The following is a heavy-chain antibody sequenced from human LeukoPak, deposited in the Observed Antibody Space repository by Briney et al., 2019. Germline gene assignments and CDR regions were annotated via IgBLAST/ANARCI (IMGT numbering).Heavy chain of an antibody. D-gene: IGHD1-1*01. V-gene: IGHV1-69*13. CDR2: IIPIFGAA. J-gene: IGHJ5*02. CDR3: VRDLQFGTTGRGWFVP. CDR1: GGTFSSYA. Sequence: VKVTCKASGGTFSSYAFSWVRQPPGQGLEWMGGIIPIFGAANYAQKFQGRVTITADESPSTAYMELSSLRSEDTGVYFCVRDLQFGTTGRGWFVPWGQGTLVTVSS.